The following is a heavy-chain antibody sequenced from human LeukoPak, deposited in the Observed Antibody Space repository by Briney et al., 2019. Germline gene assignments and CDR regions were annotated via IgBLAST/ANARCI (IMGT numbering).Heavy chain of an antibody. CDR1: GGSFSGYY. CDR2: TNHSGST. D-gene: IGHD2-2*02. Sequence: PSETLSLTCAVYGGSFSGYYWSWIRQPPGKGLEWIGETNHSGSTNYNPSLKSRVTISVDTSKNQFSLKLSSVTAADTAVYYCARSLRNTAFDYWGQGTLVTVSS. CDR3: ARSLRNTAFDY. V-gene: IGHV4-34*01. J-gene: IGHJ4*02.